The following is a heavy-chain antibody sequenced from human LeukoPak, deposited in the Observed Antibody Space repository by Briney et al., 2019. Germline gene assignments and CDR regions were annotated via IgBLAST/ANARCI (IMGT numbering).Heavy chain of an antibody. CDR1: GFTFSSYA. J-gene: IGHJ4*02. CDR3: ARGLGGWYAGCDY. V-gene: IGHV3-64*01. CDR2: ISSNGGST. D-gene: IGHD6-19*01. Sequence: GGSLRLSCAASGFTFSSYAMHWVRQAPGKGLEYVSAISSNGGSTYYANSVKGRFTISRDNSKNTLYLQMGSLRAEDMAVYYCARGLGGWYAGCDYWGQGTLVTVSS.